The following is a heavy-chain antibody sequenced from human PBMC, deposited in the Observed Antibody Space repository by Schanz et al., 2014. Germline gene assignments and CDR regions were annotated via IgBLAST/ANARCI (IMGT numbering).Heavy chain of an antibody. V-gene: IGHV3-48*04. Sequence: VQLVESGGGVVQPGKSLRLSCAASGFAFSDYGMHWVRQAPGKGLEWLSYISRDGTTSYYADSVKGRFTLSRDNAKNSMYLQMNSLRVEDTAVYYCARDPNSVNEIDYWGQGTLVTVSS. CDR1: GFAFSDYG. D-gene: IGHD5-12*01. CDR2: ISRDGTTS. CDR3: ARDPNSVNEIDY. J-gene: IGHJ4*02.